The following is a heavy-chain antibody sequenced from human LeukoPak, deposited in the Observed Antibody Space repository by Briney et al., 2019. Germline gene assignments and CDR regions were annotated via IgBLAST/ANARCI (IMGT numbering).Heavy chain of an antibody. V-gene: IGHV1-24*01. CDR3: ATDSPHCSSTSCCTGNAFDI. Sequence: ASVKVSCKVSGYTLTELSMHWVRQAPGKGLEWMGGFDPEDGETIYAQKFQGRVTMTEDTSTDTAYMELSSLRSEDTAVYYCATDSPHCSSTSCCTGNAFDIWGQGIMVTVSS. CDR1: GYTLTELS. CDR2: FDPEDGET. D-gene: IGHD2-2*02. J-gene: IGHJ3*02.